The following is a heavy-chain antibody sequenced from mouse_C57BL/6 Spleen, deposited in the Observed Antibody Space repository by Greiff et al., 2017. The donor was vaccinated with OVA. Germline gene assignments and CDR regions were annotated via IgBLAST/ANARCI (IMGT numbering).Heavy chain of an antibody. Sequence: EVKVVESGGGLVKPGGSLKLSCAASGFTFSDYGMHWVRQAPEKGLEWVAYISSGSSTIYYADTVKGRFTISRDNAKNTLFLQMTSLRSEDTAMYYCARPDGIVTTYFDYWGQGTTLTVSS. CDR1: GFTFSDYG. V-gene: IGHV5-17*01. D-gene: IGHD2-5*01. CDR2: ISSGSSTI. J-gene: IGHJ2*01. CDR3: ARPDGIVTTYFDY.